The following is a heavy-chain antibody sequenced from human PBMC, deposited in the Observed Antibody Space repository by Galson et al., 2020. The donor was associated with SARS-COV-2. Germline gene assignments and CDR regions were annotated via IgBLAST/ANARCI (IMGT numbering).Heavy chain of an antibody. CDR2: IWHDGSTK. D-gene: IGHD2-15*01. Sequence: SLRLSCAVSGFVFSNYGMHWVRQAPGKGLEWVAVIWHDGSTKYYADSVKGRFTISRDNSKNTLYLEMNRLRVEDTAVYSCAKDGEYCSGGNCYRGWFDPWGQGTLVTVSS. CDR1: GFVFSNYG. V-gene: IGHV3-33*06. J-gene: IGHJ5*02. CDR3: AKDGEYCSGGNCYRGWFDP.